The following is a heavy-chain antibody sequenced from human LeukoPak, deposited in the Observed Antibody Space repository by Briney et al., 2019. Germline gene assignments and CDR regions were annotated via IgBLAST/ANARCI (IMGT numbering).Heavy chain of an antibody. D-gene: IGHD6-19*01. CDR2: ISSSSTFI. J-gene: IGHJ4*02. CDR3: AIPPVTAVAETN. Sequence: GRSLRHSCAASGFTFNEHGMEWVRQAPGKGLEWVSSISSSSTFIYYADSVKGRFTISRDNAKNSLYLQMNSLRAEDTAVYYCAIPPVTAVAETNWGQGTLVTVSS. CDR1: GFTFNEHG. V-gene: IGHV3-21*01.